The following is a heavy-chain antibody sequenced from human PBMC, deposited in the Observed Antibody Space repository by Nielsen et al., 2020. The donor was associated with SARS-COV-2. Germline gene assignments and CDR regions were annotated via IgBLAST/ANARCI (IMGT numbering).Heavy chain of an antibody. Sequence: GGSLRLSCAASGFIVNRNYVSWVRQAPGKGLEWVGFIRGKDYGGTAEYAASVEGRFTISRDDSKSIVYLQMDSLKTEDTAVYYCTRLADWGQGTLVTVSS. V-gene: IGHV3-49*04. CDR2: IRGKDYGGTA. CDR3: TRLAD. CDR1: GFIVNRNY. J-gene: IGHJ4*02.